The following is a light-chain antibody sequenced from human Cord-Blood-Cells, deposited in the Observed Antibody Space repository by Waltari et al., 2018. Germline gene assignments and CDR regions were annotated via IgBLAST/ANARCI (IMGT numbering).Light chain of an antibody. CDR2: DAS. CDR3: QQYDNLPFT. V-gene: IGKV1-33*01. Sequence: DIQMTQSPSSLSASVGDRVTITCQASQVISNYLNWYQQKPGKAPKLLIYDASNLETGVPSRFSGSGSGTDFTFTISSLQPEDIATYYCQQYDNLPFTFGGGTKVEIK. CDR1: QVISNY. J-gene: IGKJ4*01.